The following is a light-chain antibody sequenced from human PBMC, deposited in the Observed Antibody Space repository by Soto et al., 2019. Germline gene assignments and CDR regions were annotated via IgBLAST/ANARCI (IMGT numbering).Light chain of an antibody. Sequence: EIVLTQSPATLSLYPGERATLSCRASQSISTYLAWYQQKPGQAPRLLIYDASNRATGVPARFRGSGSGTDFTLTISSLEPEDFAVYYCQQCSNWPPSFAFGPGTKVDIK. V-gene: IGKV3-11*01. CDR1: QSISTY. J-gene: IGKJ3*01. CDR3: QQCSNWPPSFA. CDR2: DAS.